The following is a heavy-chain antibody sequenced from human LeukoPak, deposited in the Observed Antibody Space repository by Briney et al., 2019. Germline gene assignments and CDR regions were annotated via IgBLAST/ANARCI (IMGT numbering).Heavy chain of an antibody. CDR3: ARDRGSGDSFDL. V-gene: IGHV3-33*01. Sequence: GGSLRLSCAASGFTFSTYGMHWVRQAPGKGLEWVAVIWFDGSNQYYVDFVRGRFSISRDNSKNTLYLQMNTLRAEDTGVYYCARDRGSGDSFDLWGQGAMVTVSS. D-gene: IGHD6-19*01. CDR1: GFTFSTYG. CDR2: IWFDGSNQ. J-gene: IGHJ3*01.